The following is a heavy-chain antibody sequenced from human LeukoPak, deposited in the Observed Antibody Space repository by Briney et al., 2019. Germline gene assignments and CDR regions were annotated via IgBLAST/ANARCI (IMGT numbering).Heavy chain of an antibody. CDR3: ARAQVDYNNGPGSQGYYSYGMDV. D-gene: IGHD4-11*01. V-gene: IGHV3-48*02. J-gene: IGHJ6*02. CDR1: GFTFSAYS. Sequence: GGSLRLSCAASGFTFSAYSMNWVRQGPGKGLEWVSYISNTGSAIYYTDSVKGRFTISRDNAKNALYLQMNSLRDEDTAMYYCARAQVDYNNGPGSQGYYSYGMDVWGQGTTVTVSS. CDR2: ISNTGSAI.